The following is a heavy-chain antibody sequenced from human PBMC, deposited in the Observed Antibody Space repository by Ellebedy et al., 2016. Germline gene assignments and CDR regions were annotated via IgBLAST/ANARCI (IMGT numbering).Heavy chain of an antibody. CDR2: IYYSGST. CDR1: GGSVSSGRYY. CDR3: ARDHDTTPHYPYYGMDV. Sequence: SETLSLTCNVSGGSVSSGRYYWTWIRQHLGKGLEWIGHIYYSGSTNYNPSLKSRATISLDTSKNQFSLKLSSVTAADTAVYYCARDHDTTPHYPYYGMDVWGQGTTVTVAS. J-gene: IGHJ6*02. V-gene: IGHV4-61*01. D-gene: IGHD3-9*01.